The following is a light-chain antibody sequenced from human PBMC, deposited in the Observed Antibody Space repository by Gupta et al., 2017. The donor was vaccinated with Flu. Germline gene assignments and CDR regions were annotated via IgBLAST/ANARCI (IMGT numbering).Light chain of an antibody. CDR2: KNN. Sequence: QSVLTQPPSASGTPGPRVTISCSGSTSNIASNYVYWFQQHPGTAPKLLIYKNNQRPSGVPDRLSGSKSFTSASLAISGLRTEDEADYYCAAWDDTRSAYVFGTGTKVTVL. CDR1: TSNIASNY. V-gene: IGLV1-47*01. J-gene: IGLJ1*01. CDR3: AAWDDTRSAYV.